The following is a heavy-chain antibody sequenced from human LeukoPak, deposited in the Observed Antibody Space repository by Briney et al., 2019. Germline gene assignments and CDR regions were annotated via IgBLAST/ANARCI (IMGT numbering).Heavy chain of an antibody. J-gene: IGHJ4*02. D-gene: IGHD5-18*01. Sequence: GGSLRLSCAASGFTFSDSYMTWVRQAPGKGVEWVSDINGSGGSTYYADSVKGRFTISRDNSKNTMYLQVNSLRAEDTAVYYCAKRIQSAMAMGYWGQGTLVTVSS. CDR3: AKRIQSAMAMGY. CDR1: GFTFSDSY. CDR2: INGSGGST. V-gene: IGHV3-23*01.